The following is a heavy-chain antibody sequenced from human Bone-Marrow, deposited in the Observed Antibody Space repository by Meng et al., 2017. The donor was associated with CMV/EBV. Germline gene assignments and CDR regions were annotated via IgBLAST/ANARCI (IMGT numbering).Heavy chain of an antibody. D-gene: IGHD3/OR15-3a*01. V-gene: IGHV4-59*01. CDR1: GGSISSYY. CDR2: IYYSGST. J-gene: IGHJ4*02. CDR3: SRETRWTYVDY. Sequence: SETLSLTCTVSGGSISSYYWSWIRQPPGKGLEWIGYIYYSGSTNYNPSLKSRVTISVDTSKNQFSLKLSSVTAADTAVYYCSRETRWTYVDYWGQGTLVTVSS.